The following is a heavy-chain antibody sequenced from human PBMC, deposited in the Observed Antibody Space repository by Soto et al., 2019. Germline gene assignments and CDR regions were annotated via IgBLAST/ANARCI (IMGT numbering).Heavy chain of an antibody. Sequence: QVQLVQSGAEVKKPGASVKVSCKTSGFNFFNYGYTWVRQAPGHGLEWVGCIRASSGRKDYAPKFQGRVILTADTSTSTAYMELESLTSDDTAVYYCARTSSTANFEGCGQGTLVTVSS. V-gene: IGHV1-18*01. CDR1: GFNFFNYG. CDR3: ARTSSTANFEG. CDR2: IRASSGRK. D-gene: IGHD1-26*01. J-gene: IGHJ4*02.